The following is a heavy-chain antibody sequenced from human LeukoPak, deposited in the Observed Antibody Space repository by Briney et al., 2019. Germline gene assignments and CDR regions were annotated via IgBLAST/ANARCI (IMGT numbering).Heavy chain of an antibody. CDR3: ARATTRWYLDYYYYMDV. Sequence: SETLSLTCTVSGGSISSSSYYWGWIRQPPGKGLEWIGSIYYSGSTYYNPSLKSRVTISVDTSKNQFSLKLSSVTAADTAVYYCARATTRWYLDYYYYMDVWGKGTTVSVSS. V-gene: IGHV4-39*07. D-gene: IGHD6-13*01. J-gene: IGHJ6*03. CDR1: GGSISSSSYY. CDR2: IYYSGST.